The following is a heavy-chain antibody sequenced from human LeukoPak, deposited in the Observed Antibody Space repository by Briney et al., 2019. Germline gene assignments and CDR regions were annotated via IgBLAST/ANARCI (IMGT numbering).Heavy chain of an antibody. Sequence: ASVKVSCKASGYTFTGYYMHWVRQAPGQGLEWMGWINPNSGGTNYAQKFQGRVTMTRDTSISTAYMELSRLRSDDTAVYYCARGRGDYVWGSYSWFDPWGQGTLVTVSS. CDR2: INPNSGGT. V-gene: IGHV1-2*02. CDR1: GYTFTGYY. D-gene: IGHD3-16*01. CDR3: ARGRGDYVWGSYSWFDP. J-gene: IGHJ5*02.